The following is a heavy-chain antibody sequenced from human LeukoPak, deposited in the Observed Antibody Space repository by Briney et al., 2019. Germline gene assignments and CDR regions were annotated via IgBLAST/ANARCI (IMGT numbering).Heavy chain of an antibody. V-gene: IGHV3-74*01. CDR1: GFTFNSYW. J-gene: IGHJ4*02. D-gene: IGHD6-19*01. CDR3: VVWGEDSSGHRFDH. Sequence: GGSLRLSCAASGFTFNSYWMHWVRQAPGKGLLWVSRINTDGSSAHYADSVKGRLTISRDNAKNMLYLQMNGLRAEDTAVYYCVVWGEDSSGHRFDHWGQGTLVTVSS. CDR2: INTDGSSA.